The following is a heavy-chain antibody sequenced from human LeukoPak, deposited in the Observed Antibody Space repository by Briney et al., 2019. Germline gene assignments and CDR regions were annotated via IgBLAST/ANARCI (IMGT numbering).Heavy chain of an antibody. V-gene: IGHV4-59*01. D-gene: IGHD3-3*01. CDR2: IYDSGST. Sequence: MASETLSLTCTVSDGSISSYYWSWIRQPPGKGLEWIGHIYDSGSTNYNPSLKSRVTISVETSKNQFSLKLSSVTAADTAVYYCAREFSWSGFFDYWGQGTLVTVSS. CDR1: DGSISSYY. CDR3: AREFSWSGFFDY. J-gene: IGHJ4*02.